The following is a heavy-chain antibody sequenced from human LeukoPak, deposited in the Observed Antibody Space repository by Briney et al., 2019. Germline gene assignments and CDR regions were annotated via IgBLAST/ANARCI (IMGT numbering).Heavy chain of an antibody. CDR2: ISGSGGST. Sequence: GGTLRLSCAASGFTFSSYGMSWVRQAPGKGLEWVSAISGSGGSTYYADSVKGRFTISRDNSKNTLYLQMNSLRAEDTAVYYCAKDHAFLRYFDWLNYYYYYYMDVWGKGTTVTISS. V-gene: IGHV3-23*01. J-gene: IGHJ6*03. CDR3: AKDHAFLRYFDWLNYYYYYYMDV. CDR1: GFTFSSYG. D-gene: IGHD3-9*01.